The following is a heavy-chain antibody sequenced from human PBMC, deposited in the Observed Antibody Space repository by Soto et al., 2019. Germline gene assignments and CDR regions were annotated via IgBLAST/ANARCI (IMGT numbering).Heavy chain of an antibody. J-gene: IGHJ5*02. CDR3: ARDSPKNWFDP. CDR1: GGSISSGDYY. Sequence: PSETLSLTCTVSGGSISSGDYYWSWIRQPPGKGLEWIGYIYYSGSTYYNPSLKSRVTISVDTSKNQFSLKLSSVTAADTAVYYCARDSPKNWFDPWGQGTLVTVSS. CDR2: IYYSGST. V-gene: IGHV4-30-4*01.